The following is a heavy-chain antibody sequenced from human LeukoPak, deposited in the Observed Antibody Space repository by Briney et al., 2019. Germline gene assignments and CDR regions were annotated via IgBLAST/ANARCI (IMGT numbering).Heavy chain of an antibody. CDR1: GFTFSSYG. V-gene: IGHV3-33*01. CDR3: ARNIAARPPGWFDP. D-gene: IGHD6-6*01. Sequence: PGRSLRLSCAASGFTFSSYGMHWVRQAPGKGLEWVAVIWYDGSNKYYADSVKGRFTISRDNSKNTLYLQMNSLRAEDTAVYYCARNIAARPPGWFDPWGQGTLVTVSS. J-gene: IGHJ5*02. CDR2: IWYDGSNK.